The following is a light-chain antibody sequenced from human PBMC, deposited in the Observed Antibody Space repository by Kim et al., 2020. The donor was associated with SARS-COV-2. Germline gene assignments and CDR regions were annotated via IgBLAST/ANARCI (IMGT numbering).Light chain of an antibody. V-gene: IGKV1-5*01. CDR2: DAS. J-gene: IGKJ4*01. Sequence: GDRVTTTCRASQSLGNWLAWYQQKPGKTPNLLIYDASSLESGVPSRFSGSGSATEFTLTISSLQPDDFATYYCQQYSDYPLTFGGGTQVDIK. CDR1: QSLGNW. CDR3: QQYSDYPLT.